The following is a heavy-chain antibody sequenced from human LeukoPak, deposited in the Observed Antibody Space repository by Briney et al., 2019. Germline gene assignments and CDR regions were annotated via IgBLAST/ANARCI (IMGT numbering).Heavy chain of an antibody. Sequence: GGSLRLSCAASGLTFSRLDMHWVRQATGKGLEWVSVIGTAGDTYYSGSVKGRFTISRENAKNSLYLQMNSVRAGDTAVYYCVAAAGVFDYWGQGTLVTVSS. CDR3: VAAAGVFDY. D-gene: IGHD6-13*01. J-gene: IGHJ4*02. CDR1: GLTFSRLD. V-gene: IGHV3-13*04. CDR2: IGTAGDT.